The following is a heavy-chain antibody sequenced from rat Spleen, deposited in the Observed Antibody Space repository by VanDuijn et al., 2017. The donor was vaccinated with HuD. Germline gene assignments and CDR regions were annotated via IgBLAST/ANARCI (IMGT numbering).Heavy chain of an antibody. D-gene: IGHD1-11*01. CDR2: MWYDGDT. CDR1: GFSLTSYS. Sequence: QVQLKESGPGLVQPSETLSLTCTVSGFSLTSYSVSWVRQPSGKGPEWMGRMWYDGDTAYNSALKSRLSISRDTTKNQVFLKINSLQTDETGTYYCTRARGGGFYWYFDFWGPGTMVTVSS. J-gene: IGHJ1*01. V-gene: IGHV2-63*01. CDR3: TRARGGGFYWYFDF.